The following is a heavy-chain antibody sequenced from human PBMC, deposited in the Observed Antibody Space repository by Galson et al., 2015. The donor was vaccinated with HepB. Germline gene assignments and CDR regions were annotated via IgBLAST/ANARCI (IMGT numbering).Heavy chain of an antibody. D-gene: IGHD4-17*01. Sequence: SLRLSCAASGFTFSTHSMNWVRQAPGKGLEWVSSISDSSTYIYYADSVKGRFTISRDNAKNSLYLQMNSLRAEDTAVYYCTRGGPYGDLLWGQGTLVTVSS. CDR3: TRGGPYGDLL. V-gene: IGHV3-21*01. CDR1: GFTFSTHS. CDR2: ISDSSTYI. J-gene: IGHJ4*02.